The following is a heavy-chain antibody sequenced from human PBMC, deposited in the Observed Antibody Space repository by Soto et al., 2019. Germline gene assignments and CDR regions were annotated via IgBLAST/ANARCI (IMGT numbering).Heavy chain of an antibody. CDR1: GGSFSGYY. CDR2: INHSGST. Sequence: PSETLSLTCAVYGGSFSGYYWSWIRQPPGKGLEWIGEINHSGSTNYNPSLKSRVTISVDTSKNQFSLKLSSVTAADTAVYYCARGRELTTVTISGVFDIWGQGTMVTVSS. D-gene: IGHD4-17*01. CDR3: ARGRELTTVTISGVFDI. V-gene: IGHV4-34*01. J-gene: IGHJ3*02.